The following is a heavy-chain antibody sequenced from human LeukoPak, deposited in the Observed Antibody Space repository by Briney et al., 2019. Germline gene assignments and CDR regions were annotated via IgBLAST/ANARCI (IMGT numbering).Heavy chain of an antibody. J-gene: IGHJ4*02. D-gene: IGHD5-24*01. CDR3: VKDMGIRDGYNFVHDY. CDR1: GFNFDDHV. Sequence: GGSLRLSCAASGFNFDDHVIHWVRHAPGKGLEWVSAINWNSRNIGYADSVKGRFTISRDNAKNSLYLQMNSLRPEDTALYYCVKDMGIRDGYNFVHDYWGQGTLVTVSS. V-gene: IGHV3-9*01. CDR2: INWNSRNI.